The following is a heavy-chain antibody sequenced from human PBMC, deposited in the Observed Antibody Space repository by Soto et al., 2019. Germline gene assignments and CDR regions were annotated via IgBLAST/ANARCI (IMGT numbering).Heavy chain of an antibody. CDR3: ATKYGGDAYFDY. V-gene: IGHV3-30-3*01. CDR1: GFTFSSYA. Sequence: GGSLRLSCATSGFTFSSYAMHWVRQAPGKGLEWVALISYDGSNKYYADSVKGRFTISRGNSKNTLYLQMNSLRAEDTAVFYCATKYGGDAYFDYWGQGTRVTVSS. CDR2: ISYDGSNK. J-gene: IGHJ4*02. D-gene: IGHD4-17*01.